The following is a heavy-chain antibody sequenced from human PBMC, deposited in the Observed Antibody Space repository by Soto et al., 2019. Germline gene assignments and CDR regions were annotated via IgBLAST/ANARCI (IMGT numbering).Heavy chain of an antibody. D-gene: IGHD3-16*01. Sequence: QVQLVQSGAEMKKPGSSVTVSCRASGGTFNRFSISWVRQAPGQGLEWMGGIIPMFGLVDYAQNFQDRVTLTADESTTTVNLEVTSLRSEDTAVYYCGRVVGIRTFLAPDVWGQGTTVIVS. CDR1: GGTFNRFS. V-gene: IGHV1-69*01. CDR2: IIPMFGLV. CDR3: GRVVGIRTFLAPDV. J-gene: IGHJ6*02.